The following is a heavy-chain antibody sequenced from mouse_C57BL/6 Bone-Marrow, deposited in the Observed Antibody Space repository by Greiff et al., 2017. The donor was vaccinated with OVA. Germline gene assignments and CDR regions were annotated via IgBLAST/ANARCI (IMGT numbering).Heavy chain of an antibody. CDR1: GYTFTNYW. Sequence: QVTLKVSGAELVRPGTSVKMSCKASGYTFTNYWIGWAKQRPGHGLEWIGDIYPGGGYTNYNEKFKGKATLTADKSSSTAYMQFSSLTSEDSAIYYCARSPLWLRGVYFDYWGQGTTLTVSS. CDR2: IYPGGGYT. D-gene: IGHD2-2*01. V-gene: IGHV1-63*01. CDR3: ARSPLWLRGVYFDY. J-gene: IGHJ2*01.